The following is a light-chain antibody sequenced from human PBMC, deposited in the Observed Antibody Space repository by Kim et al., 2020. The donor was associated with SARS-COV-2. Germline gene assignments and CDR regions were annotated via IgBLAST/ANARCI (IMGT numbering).Light chain of an antibody. CDR2: EVN. CDR3: CSYTGISTLV. Sequence: QSALTQPASVSGSPGQSITISCTGTSSDVGSYNLISWYQQYPGKVPTLMIYEVNKRPSGVSNRFSGSKSGNTASLTISGLQGEDEADYYCCSYTGISTLVFGGGTQLTVL. CDR1: SSDVGSYNL. J-gene: IGLJ3*02. V-gene: IGLV2-23*02.